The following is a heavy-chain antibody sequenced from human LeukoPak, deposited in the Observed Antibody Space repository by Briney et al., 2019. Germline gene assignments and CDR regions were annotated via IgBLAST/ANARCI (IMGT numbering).Heavy chain of an antibody. CDR2: IYYSGST. V-gene: IGHV4-39*01. CDR1: GGSISSSSYY. CDR3: ARIIAAAAPFDY. J-gene: IGHJ4*02. Sequence: SETLSLTCTVSGGSISSSSYYWGWIRQPPGKGLEWIGSIYYSGSTYYNPSLKGRVTISVDTSKNQFSLKLSSVTAADTAVYYCARIIAAAAPFDYWGQGTLVTVSS. D-gene: IGHD6-13*01.